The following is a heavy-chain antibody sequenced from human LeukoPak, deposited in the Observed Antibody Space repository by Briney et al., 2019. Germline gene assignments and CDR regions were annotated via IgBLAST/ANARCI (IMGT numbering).Heavy chain of an antibody. V-gene: IGHV4-61*02. J-gene: IGHJ3*02. Sequence: SQTLSLTCTVSGGSISSGSYYWSWIRQPAGKGLEWIGRIYTSGSTNYNPSLKSRVTISVDTSKNQFSLKLSSVTAADTAVYYCARAHHYGSGSMGGAFDIWGQGTMVTVSS. CDR1: GGSISSGSYY. CDR3: ARAHHYGSGSMGGAFDI. D-gene: IGHD3-10*01. CDR2: IYTSGST.